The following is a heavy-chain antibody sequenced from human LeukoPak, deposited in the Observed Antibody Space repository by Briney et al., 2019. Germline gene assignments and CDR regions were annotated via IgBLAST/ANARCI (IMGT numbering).Heavy chain of an antibody. J-gene: IGHJ5*02. Sequence: PGGSLRLSCAASGFTFSYYWMSWVRQAPGKGLEWVANIKTDGSEKYYVDSVKGRFTISRDNAKNSLYLQMNSLRAEDTAVYYCARDYTGYFPWGQGTLVIVSS. V-gene: IGHV3-7*03. CDR2: IKTDGSEK. CDR3: ARDYTGYFP. CDR1: GFTFSYYW. D-gene: IGHD3-9*01.